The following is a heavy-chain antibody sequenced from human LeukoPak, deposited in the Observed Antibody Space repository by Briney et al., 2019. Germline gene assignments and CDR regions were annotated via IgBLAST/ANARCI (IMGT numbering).Heavy chain of an antibody. CDR3: AGSDCGGDCRLFQH. D-gene: IGHD2-21*02. CDR2: ISYDGSVT. Sequence: GGSLRLSCAASGFSFSSFALHWVRQAPGKGLEWVALISYDGSVTYYAESVEGRFTISRDNSKNTLYLQMNSLRGEDTAVYYCAGSDCGGDCRLFQHWGQGTVVTVSS. CDR1: GFSFSSFA. V-gene: IGHV3-30*04. J-gene: IGHJ1*01.